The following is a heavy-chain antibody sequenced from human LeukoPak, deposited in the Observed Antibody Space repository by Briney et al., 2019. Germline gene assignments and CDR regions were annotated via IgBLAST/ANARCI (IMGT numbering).Heavy chain of an antibody. Sequence: ETGGSLRLSCAASGFRFSSYAMSWVRQAPGKGLEWVSAISGSGVSTYYADSVKGRFTVSRDNSKNTLYLQMGSLRAEDTAVYYCAKDERNWNYNLASQTYDWGQGTLVTVSS. CDR3: AKDERNWNYNLASQTYD. CDR2: ISGSGVST. D-gene: IGHD1-7*01. CDR1: GFRFSSYA. J-gene: IGHJ4*02. V-gene: IGHV3-23*01.